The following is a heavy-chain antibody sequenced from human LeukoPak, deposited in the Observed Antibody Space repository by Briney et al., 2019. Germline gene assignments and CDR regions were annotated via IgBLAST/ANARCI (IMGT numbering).Heavy chain of an antibody. D-gene: IGHD1-7*01. V-gene: IGHV1-2*02. J-gene: IGHJ4*02. CDR2: INPNSGGT. Sequence: SVKVSCQASGSTLTTYYMHWVRQAPGQGLEWMGWINPNSGGTNYSQKFQGRVTMTRDTSISTAYMELSRLRSDDTAVYYCASQLELLDWGQGTLVTVSS. CDR1: GSTLTTYY. CDR3: ASQLELLD.